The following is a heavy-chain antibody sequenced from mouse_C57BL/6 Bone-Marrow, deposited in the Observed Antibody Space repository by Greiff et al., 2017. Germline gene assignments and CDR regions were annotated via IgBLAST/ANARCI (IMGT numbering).Heavy chain of an antibody. Sequence: VQLQQSGAELVKPGASVKISCKASGYAFSSYWMNWVKQRPGKGLEWIGQIYPGDGDTNYNGTFKGKATLTADKSSSTAYMQLSSLTSEDSAVYFSAREITTVVAPFAYWGQGTLVTVSA. D-gene: IGHD1-1*01. CDR3: AREITTVVAPFAY. CDR1: GYAFSSYW. CDR2: IYPGDGDT. V-gene: IGHV1-80*01. J-gene: IGHJ3*01.